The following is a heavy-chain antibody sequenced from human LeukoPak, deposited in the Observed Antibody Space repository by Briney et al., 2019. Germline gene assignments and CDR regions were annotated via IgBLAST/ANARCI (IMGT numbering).Heavy chain of an antibody. D-gene: IGHD3-22*01. CDR1: GGSVSSGSYY. CDR2: IYYSGST. J-gene: IGHJ3*02. CDR3: ARVQLYYDSSGRNHDAFDI. V-gene: IGHV4-61*01. Sequence: SETLSLTCTVSGGSVSSGSYYWSWIRQPPGKGLEWIGYIYYSGSTNYNPSLKSRVTISVDTSKNQFSLKLSSVTAADTAVYYCARVQLYYDSSGRNHDAFDIWGQGTMVTVSS.